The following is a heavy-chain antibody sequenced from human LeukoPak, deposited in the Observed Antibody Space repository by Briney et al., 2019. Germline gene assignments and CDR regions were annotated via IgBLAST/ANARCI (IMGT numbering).Heavy chain of an antibody. V-gene: IGHV4-39*01. D-gene: IGHD1-7*01. CDR1: GGSIGSTSYY. Sequence: SETLSLTCTVSGGSIGSTSYYWGWIRRPPGKGLEWIGSIYSSGPTYYNPSLKSRVTISIDTSKNQFSLKLSSVTAADTAVYYCARRGTGTTYYGMDVWGQGTTVTVS. CDR2: IYSSGPT. CDR3: ARRGTGTTYYGMDV. J-gene: IGHJ6*02.